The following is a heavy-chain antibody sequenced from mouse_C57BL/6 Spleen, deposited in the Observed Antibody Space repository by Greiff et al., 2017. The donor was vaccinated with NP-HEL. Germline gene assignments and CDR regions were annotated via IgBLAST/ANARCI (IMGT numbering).Heavy chain of an antibody. CDR3: ARGDYSNYEYFDV. CDR1: GYTFTDYY. D-gene: IGHD2-5*01. Sequence: VQLQQSGPELVKPGASVKISCKASGYTFTDYYMNWVKQSHGKSLEWIGDINPNNGGTSYNQKFKGKATLTVDKSSSTAYMELRSLTSEDSAVYYCARGDYSNYEYFDVWGTGTTVTVSS. V-gene: IGHV1-26*01. CDR2: INPNNGGT. J-gene: IGHJ1*03.